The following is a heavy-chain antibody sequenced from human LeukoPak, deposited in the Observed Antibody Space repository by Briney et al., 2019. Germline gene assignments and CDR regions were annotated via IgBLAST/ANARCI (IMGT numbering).Heavy chain of an antibody. CDR2: IYYSGST. Sequence: SETLSLTCTVSGGSISSSSYYWGWIRQPPGKGLEWIGSIYYSGSTYYNPSLKSRVTISVDTSKNQFSLKLSSVTAADTAVYYCARGEWELIPGDIWGQGTMVTVSS. J-gene: IGHJ3*02. CDR3: ARGEWELIPGDI. CDR1: GGSISSSSYY. V-gene: IGHV4-39*07. D-gene: IGHD1-26*01.